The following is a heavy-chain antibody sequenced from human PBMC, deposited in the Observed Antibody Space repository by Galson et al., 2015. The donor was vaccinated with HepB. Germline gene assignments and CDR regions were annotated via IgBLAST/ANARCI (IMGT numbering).Heavy chain of an antibody. CDR2: ITGSGGNS. J-gene: IGHJ4*02. V-gene: IGHV3-23*01. CDR3: AKDGIMVANNPYHFHY. Sequence: SLRLSCAASGFGFTRYAMTWVRQAPGKGLEWVSSITGSGGNSYYTDSVKGRFTVSRDNSKNTLLLQLNSLRAEDTAMYFCAKDGIMVANNPYHFHYWGQGTLVTVSS. CDR1: GFGFTRYA. D-gene: IGHD2-15*01.